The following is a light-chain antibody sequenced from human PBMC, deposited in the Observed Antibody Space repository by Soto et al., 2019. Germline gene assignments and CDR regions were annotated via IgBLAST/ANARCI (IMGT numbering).Light chain of an antibody. J-gene: IGKJ1*01. CDR3: QQYGGSPLT. CDR2: GAS. Sequence: EIVLTQSPGTLSLSPGERATLSCRASQSVSNSYLAWYQQKPGQAPRLIIYGASSRATGIPDRFSGSGSGPDFSLTIRRLEPEDFAVYHCQQYGGSPLTFGQGPKVEIK. V-gene: IGKV3-20*01. CDR1: QSVSNSY.